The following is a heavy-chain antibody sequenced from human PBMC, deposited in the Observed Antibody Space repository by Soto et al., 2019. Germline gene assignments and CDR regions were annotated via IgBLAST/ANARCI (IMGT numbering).Heavy chain of an antibody. Sequence: ASVKVSCKASGYTFTSYAMHWVRQAPGQRLEWMGWINAGNGNTKYSQKFQGRVTVTRDTSASTAYMELSSLRSEDTAVYYCARDHSRYFDWSPLEPWGQGTLVTVSS. CDR1: GYTFTSYA. CDR3: ARDHSRYFDWSPLEP. D-gene: IGHD3-9*01. J-gene: IGHJ5*02. CDR2: INAGNGNT. V-gene: IGHV1-3*01.